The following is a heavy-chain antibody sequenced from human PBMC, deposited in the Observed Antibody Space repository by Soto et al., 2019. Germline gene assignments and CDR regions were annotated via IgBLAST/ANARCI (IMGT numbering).Heavy chain of an antibody. V-gene: IGHV1-8*01. D-gene: IGHD3-3*01. CDR1: GYTFTSYD. CDR2: MNPNSGNT. Sequence: ASVKVSCKASGYTFTSYDINWVRQATGQGLEWMGWMNPNSGNTGYAQKFQGRVTMTRNTSIRTAYMELSSLRSEDTAVYYCARGVTIFGVVIIYDYYYGMDVWGQGTTVTVSS. J-gene: IGHJ6*02. CDR3: ARGVTIFGVVIIYDYYYGMDV.